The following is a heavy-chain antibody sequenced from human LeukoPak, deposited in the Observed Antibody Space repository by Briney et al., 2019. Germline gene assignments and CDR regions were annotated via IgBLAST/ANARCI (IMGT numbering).Heavy chain of an antibody. CDR1: EYNFVNYW. D-gene: IGHD6-13*01. J-gene: IGHJ4*02. V-gene: IGHV5-51*01. CDR2: IYPGDSDT. Sequence: GESLKISCKGSEYNFVNYWIVWVRQMPGKGLEWMGIIYPGDSDTKYSPSFQGQVTISADKSISTAYLQWSSLKASDTAIYYCARQDTSSWYKDYWGQGTLVTVSS. CDR3: ARQDTSSWYKDY.